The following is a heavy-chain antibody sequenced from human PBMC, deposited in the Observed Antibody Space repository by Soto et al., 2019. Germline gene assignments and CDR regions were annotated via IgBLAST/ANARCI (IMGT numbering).Heavy chain of an antibody. CDR1: GFTFSNYA. Sequence: DVQLFESGGGLVQPGGSLRLSCAASGFTFSNYALTWVRQAPGKGLEWVSAISGSDGTTYYADSVKGRFTISRDNSMNTLYLQLDSLRGEDTAMYYCAKGGWGTVLDYWGQGTLVTVSS. D-gene: IGHD1-1*01. V-gene: IGHV3-23*01. CDR2: ISGSDGTT. J-gene: IGHJ4*02. CDR3: AKGGWGTVLDY.